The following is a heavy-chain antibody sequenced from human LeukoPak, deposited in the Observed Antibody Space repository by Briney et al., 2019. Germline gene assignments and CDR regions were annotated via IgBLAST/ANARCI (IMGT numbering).Heavy chain of an antibody. J-gene: IGHJ4*02. CDR2: INPNSGGT. D-gene: IGHD5-12*01. CDR1: GYTFTGYY. CDR3: ARVLEDGYSGYYLVGNFDY. V-gene: IGHV1-2*02. Sequence: GASVKVSCKASGYTFTGYYMHWVRQAPGQGLEWMGWINPNSGGTNYAQKFQGRVTMTRDTSISTAYMELSRLRSDDTAVYYCARVLEDGYSGYYLVGNFDYWGQGTLVTVSS.